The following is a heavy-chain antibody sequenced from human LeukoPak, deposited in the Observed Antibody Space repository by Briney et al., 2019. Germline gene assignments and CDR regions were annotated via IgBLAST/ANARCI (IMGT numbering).Heavy chain of an antibody. Sequence: GGSLRLSCAASGLTFSNAWMSWVRQAPGKGLEWVGRIKGKTDGGTTDYAAPVKGRFTISRDDSKNTLYLQMNSLKTEDTAVYYCTTGRGRYYDFWSGYFDEFDHWGQGTLVTVSS. CDR2: IKGKTDGGTT. V-gene: IGHV3-15*01. D-gene: IGHD3-3*01. J-gene: IGHJ4*02. CDR3: TTGRGRYYDFWSGYFDEFDH. CDR1: GLTFSNAW.